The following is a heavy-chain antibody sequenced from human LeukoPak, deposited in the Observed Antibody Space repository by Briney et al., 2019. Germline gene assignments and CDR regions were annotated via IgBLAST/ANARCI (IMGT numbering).Heavy chain of an antibody. CDR2: IIPILGIA. D-gene: IGHD1-26*01. Sequence: SVKVSCKASGGTFSSYAISWVRQAPGQGLEWMGRIIPILGIANYAQKFQGRVTITADKSTSTAYMELSSLRSEDTAVYYCARGATSDAFDIWGKGQWSPSLQ. CDR3: ARGATSDAFDI. CDR1: GGTFSSYA. V-gene: IGHV1-69*04. J-gene: IGHJ3*02.